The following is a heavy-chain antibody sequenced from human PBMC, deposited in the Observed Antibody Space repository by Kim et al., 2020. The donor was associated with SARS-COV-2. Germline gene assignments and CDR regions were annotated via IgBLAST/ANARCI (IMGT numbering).Heavy chain of an antibody. CDR2: INSDGSSP. D-gene: IGHD6-19*01. CDR1: GFTFSSYW. J-gene: IGHJ4*02. V-gene: IGHV3-74*01. Sequence: GGSLRLSCAASGFTFSSYWMHWVRQAPGKGLVWVSRINSDGSSPSYADSVKGRFTISRDNAKNTLYLQMNSLRAEDTAVYYCAKRAQKPGSGWYFDYWGQGTLVTVSS. CDR3: AKRAQKPGSGWYFDY.